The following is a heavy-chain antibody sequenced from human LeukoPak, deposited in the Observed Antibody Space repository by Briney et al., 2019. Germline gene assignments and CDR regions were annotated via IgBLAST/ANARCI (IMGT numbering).Heavy chain of an antibody. V-gene: IGHV1-24*01. J-gene: IGHJ4*02. CDR1: GYTLTELS. Sequence: ASVKVSCKVSGYTLTELSMHWVRQAPGKGLEWMGGFDPEDGETIYAQKFQGRVTMTEDTSTDTAYMELSSLRSEDTAVYYCATGGWYNTVTTPRYGHYFDYWGQGTLVTVSS. CDR3: ATGGWYNTVTTPRYGHYFDY. D-gene: IGHD4-17*01. CDR2: FDPEDGET.